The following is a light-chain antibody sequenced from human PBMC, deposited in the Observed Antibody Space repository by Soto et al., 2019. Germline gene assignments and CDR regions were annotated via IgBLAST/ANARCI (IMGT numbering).Light chain of an antibody. CDR1: QSVGSN. J-gene: IGKJ1*01. CDR2: GAS. V-gene: IGKV3-15*01. Sequence: EIVMTPSPATLSVSPGERATLSCRASQSVGSNLAWYQQTPGQAPRLLIHGASTRATGIPARFSGSESGADFTLTISSLQSEDFAVYYCQKYNNWPRTCGQGTKVDIK. CDR3: QKYNNWPRT.